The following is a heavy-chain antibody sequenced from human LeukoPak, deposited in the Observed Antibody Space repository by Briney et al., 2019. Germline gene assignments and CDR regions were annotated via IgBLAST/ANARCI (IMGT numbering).Heavy chain of an antibody. J-gene: IGHJ3*01. D-gene: IGHD1-26*01. Sequence: ASVKVSCKASGYTFTSYGISWVRQAHGQGLEWMGWISAYNGNTNYAQKLQGRVTMTTDTSTSTAYMELRSLRSDDTAVYYCARPYIGSRQPGAFDLWGQGTMVTVSS. CDR1: GYTFTSYG. V-gene: IGHV1-18*01. CDR2: ISAYNGNT. CDR3: ARPYIGSRQPGAFDL.